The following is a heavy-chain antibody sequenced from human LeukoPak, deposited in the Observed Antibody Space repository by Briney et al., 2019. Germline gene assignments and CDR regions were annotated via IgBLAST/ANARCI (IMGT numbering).Heavy chain of an antibody. CDR3: TRVRGFRGTYYYYGMDV. J-gene: IGHJ6*02. Sequence: GGSLRLSCTASGFTFGDYAMSWVRQAPGKGLEWVGFIRSKAYGGTTEYAASVKGRFTISRDDSKSIAYLQMNSLKTEDTAVYYCTRVRGFRGTYYYYGMDVWGQGTTVTVSS. CDR1: GFTFGDYA. D-gene: IGHD3-10*01. V-gene: IGHV3-49*04. CDR2: IRSKAYGGTT.